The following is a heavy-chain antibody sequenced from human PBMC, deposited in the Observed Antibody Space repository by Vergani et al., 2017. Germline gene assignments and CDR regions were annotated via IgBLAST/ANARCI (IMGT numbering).Heavy chain of an antibody. CDR2: ISGSGGST. Sequence: VQLVESGGGVVQPGGSLRLSCAASGFTFSSYGMSWVRQAPGKGLEWVSAISGSGGSTYYADSVKGRFTISRDNSKNTLYLQMNSLRAEDTAVYYCAKRYATIFGVATEVHGPIDYWGQGTLVTVSS. J-gene: IGHJ4*02. D-gene: IGHD3-3*01. CDR3: AKRYATIFGVATEVHGPIDY. CDR1: GFTFSSYG. V-gene: IGHV3-23*04.